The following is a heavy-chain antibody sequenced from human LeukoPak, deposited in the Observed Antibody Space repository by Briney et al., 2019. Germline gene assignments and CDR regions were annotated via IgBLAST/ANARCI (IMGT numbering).Heavy chain of an antibody. J-gene: IGHJ4*02. Sequence: GGSLRLSCAASGFTFSSYAMSWVRQAPGKGLEWVSAISGSGGSTYYADSVKGRFTISRDNSKNTLYLQMNSLRAEDTAVYYCAKFRDVVVVIPAAFVYWGQGTLVTVSS. CDR2: ISGSGGST. CDR3: AKFRDVVVVIPAAFVY. D-gene: IGHD2-2*01. V-gene: IGHV3-23*01. CDR1: GFTFSSYA.